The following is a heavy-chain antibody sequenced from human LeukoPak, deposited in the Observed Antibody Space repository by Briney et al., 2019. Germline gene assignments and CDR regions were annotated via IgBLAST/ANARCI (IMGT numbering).Heavy chain of an antibody. CDR2: IYYSGST. V-gene: IGHV4-59*01. J-gene: IGHJ4*02. CDR3: ARDEGGSSWYFDY. CDR1: GGSISSYY. D-gene: IGHD6-13*01. Sequence: SETLSHTCTVSGGSISSYYWSWIRQPPGKGLEWIGYIYYSGSTNYNPSLKSRVTISVDTSKNQFSLKLSSVTAADTAVYYCARDEGGSSWYFDYWGQGTLVTVSS.